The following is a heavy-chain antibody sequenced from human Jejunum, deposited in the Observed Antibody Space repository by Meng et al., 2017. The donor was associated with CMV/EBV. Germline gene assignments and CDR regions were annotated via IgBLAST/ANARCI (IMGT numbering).Heavy chain of an antibody. CDR3: ASAYDFWNGYLDY. J-gene: IGHJ4*02. Sequence: AVSGGSFHAYYWRWVRQPPGRGLGWIGQIAHSGGTDYNPSLKSRLTLSVDASKNQFSLLLNSVTAADTAVYFCASAYDFWNGYLDYWGQGTLVTVSS. CDR2: IAHSGGT. V-gene: IGHV4-34*01. CDR1: GGSFHAYY. D-gene: IGHD3-3*01.